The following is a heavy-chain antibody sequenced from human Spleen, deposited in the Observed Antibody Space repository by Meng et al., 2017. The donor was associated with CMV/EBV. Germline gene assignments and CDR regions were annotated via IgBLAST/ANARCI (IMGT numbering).Heavy chain of an antibody. V-gene: IGHV1-69*05. J-gene: IGHJ5*02. D-gene: IGHD2-2*01. CDR2: IIPIFGTA. Sequence: SVKVSCKASGANFGTYAVSWVRQAPGQGLEWMGGIIPIFGTANYAQKFQGRVTMTTDESTSTAYMELRSLRSDDTAVYYCARGYCSSTSCYSNWFDPWGQGTLVTVSS. CDR3: ARGYCSSTSCYSNWFDP. CDR1: GANFGTYA.